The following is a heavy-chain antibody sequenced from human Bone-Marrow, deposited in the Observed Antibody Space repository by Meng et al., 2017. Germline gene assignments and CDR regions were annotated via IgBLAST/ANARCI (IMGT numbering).Heavy chain of an antibody. J-gene: IGHJ4*02. V-gene: IGHV3-23*01. CDR3: AKDEQRSGSYADY. Sequence: GGSLRLSCAASGFTFSSYSMNWVRQAPGKGLEWVSAISGSGGSTYYADSVKGRFTISRDNSKNTLYLQMNSLRAEDTAVYYCAKDEQRSGSYADYWGQGTLVTVSS. CDR2: ISGSGGST. CDR1: GFTFSSYS. D-gene: IGHD1-26*01.